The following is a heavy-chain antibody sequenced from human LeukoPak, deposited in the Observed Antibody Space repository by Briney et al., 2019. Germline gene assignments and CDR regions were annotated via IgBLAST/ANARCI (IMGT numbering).Heavy chain of an antibody. D-gene: IGHD3-10*01. Sequence: GGSLRLSCAASGFTFSSYTFSTYAMSWVRQAPGKGLEWVSAVSGSGVSTYYADSVKGRFTISRDNSKNTLYLQMNSLRAEDTAVYYCAKVEYYYGPNWFDPWGQGTLVTVSS. CDR3: AKVEYYYGPNWFDP. J-gene: IGHJ5*02. V-gene: IGHV3-23*01. CDR1: GFTFSSYTFSTYA. CDR2: VSGSGVST.